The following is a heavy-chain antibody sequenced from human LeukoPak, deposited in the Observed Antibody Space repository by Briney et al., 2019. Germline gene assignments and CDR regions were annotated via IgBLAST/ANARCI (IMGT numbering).Heavy chain of an antibody. J-gene: IGHJ1*01. V-gene: IGHV3-30*02. CDR3: AKDLLQRIAAVLQN. CDR1: GFTFSSYG. Sequence: GGSLRLSCAASGFTFSSYGMHWVRQAPGKGLEWVAFIQYDGSSKYYADSVKGRFAISRDNSKNTLYLQMNSLRAEDTAVYYCAKDLLQRIAAVLQNWGQGTLVTVSS. D-gene: IGHD6-13*01. CDR2: IQYDGSSK.